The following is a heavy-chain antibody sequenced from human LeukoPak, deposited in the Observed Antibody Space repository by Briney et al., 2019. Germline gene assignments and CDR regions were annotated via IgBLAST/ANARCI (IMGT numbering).Heavy chain of an antibody. Sequence: PSETLSLTCTVSGGSISSGDYYWSWIRQPPGKGLEWIGYIYYSGSTYYNPSLKSRVTISVDTSKNQFSLKLSSVTAADTAVYYCARGRPYYYDSSGYFYDYWGQGTLVTVSS. D-gene: IGHD3-22*01. CDR2: IYYSGST. CDR1: GGSISSGDYY. V-gene: IGHV4-30-4*08. J-gene: IGHJ4*02. CDR3: ARGRPYYYDSSGYFYDY.